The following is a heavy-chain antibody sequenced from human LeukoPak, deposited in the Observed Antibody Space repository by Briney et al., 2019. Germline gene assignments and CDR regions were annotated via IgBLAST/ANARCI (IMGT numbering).Heavy chain of an antibody. CDR2: IYGGDST. CDR3: ARDPGIRYWYFDL. Sequence: GGSLRLSCAASGFSVSSKYMSWVRQAPGKGLEWVSVIYGGDSTYYADSVKGRFTISRDNSKNTLYLQMNSLRAEDTAVYYCARDPGIRYWYFDLWGRGTLVTVSS. J-gene: IGHJ2*01. D-gene: IGHD1-14*01. CDR1: GFSVSSKY. V-gene: IGHV3-53*01.